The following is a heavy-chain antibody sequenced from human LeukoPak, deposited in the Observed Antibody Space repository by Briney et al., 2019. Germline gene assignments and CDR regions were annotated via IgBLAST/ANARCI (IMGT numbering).Heavy chain of an antibody. CDR1: GGSISSYY. CDR2: IYYSGST. J-gene: IGHJ6*03. V-gene: IGHV4-59*01. Sequence: SSETLSLTCTVSGGSISSYYWSWIRQPPGKGLEWIGYIYYSGSTNYNPSLKSRVTISVETSKNQFSLKLSSVTAADTAVYYCARAVTIFVNHASGSGAYHYYMDVWGKGTTVTISS. D-gene: IGHD3-10*01. CDR3: ARAVTIFVNHASGSGAYHYYMDV.